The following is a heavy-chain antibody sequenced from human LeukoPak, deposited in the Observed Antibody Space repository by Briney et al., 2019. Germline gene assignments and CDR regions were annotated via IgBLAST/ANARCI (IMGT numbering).Heavy chain of an antibody. CDR3: ASSSSGAYFDY. CDR1: GRSFSGYY. V-gene: IGHV4-34*01. J-gene: IGHJ4*02. CDR2: INHSGST. Sequence: PSETLSLTCAVYGRSFSGYYWSWIRQPPGKGPEWIGEINHSGSTNYNPSLKSRATISVDTSKNQFSLNLSSVSAADTAVYYCASSSSGAYFDYWGQGTLVTVSS. D-gene: IGHD6-13*01.